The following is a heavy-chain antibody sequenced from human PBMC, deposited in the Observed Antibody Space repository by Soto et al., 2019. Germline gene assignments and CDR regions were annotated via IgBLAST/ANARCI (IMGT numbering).Heavy chain of an antibody. CDR1: GFTFSSYA. J-gene: IGHJ3*02. Sequence: GGSLRLSCAASGFTFSSYAMSWFRQAPGKGLEWVSAISGSGGSTYYADSVKGRFTISRDNSKNTLYLQMNSLRAEDTAVYYCAKDRSPYYYDSKGGAFDIWGQGTMVTVSS. CDR2: ISGSGGST. V-gene: IGHV3-23*01. CDR3: AKDRSPYYYDSKGGAFDI. D-gene: IGHD3-22*01.